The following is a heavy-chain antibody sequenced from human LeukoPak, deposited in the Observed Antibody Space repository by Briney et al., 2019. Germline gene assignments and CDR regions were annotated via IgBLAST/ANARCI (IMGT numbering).Heavy chain of an antibody. V-gene: IGHV1-3*01. Sequence: ASVKVSCKASGYTFTSYAMHWVRQAPGQRLEWMGWINAGNGNTKYSQKFQGRVTITRDTSASTAYMELSSLRSEDTAVYYCARATPLYYYGSGTHFDYWGQGTLVTVSS. D-gene: IGHD3-10*01. CDR2: INAGNGNT. J-gene: IGHJ4*02. CDR1: GYTFTSYA. CDR3: ARATPLYYYGSGTHFDY.